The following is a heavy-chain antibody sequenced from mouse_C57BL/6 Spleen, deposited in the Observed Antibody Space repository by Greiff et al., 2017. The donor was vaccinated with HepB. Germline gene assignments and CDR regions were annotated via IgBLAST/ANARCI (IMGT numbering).Heavy chain of an antibody. D-gene: IGHD2-4*01. CDR3: ARGLRRFAY. Sequence: EVQLQQSGPELVKPGASVKISCKASGYSFTGYYMNWVKQSPEKSLEWIGEINPSTGGTTYNQKFKAKATLTVDKSSSTAYMQLKSLTSEDSAVYYCARGLRRFAYWGQGTLVTVSA. J-gene: IGHJ3*01. V-gene: IGHV1-42*01. CDR2: INPSTGGT. CDR1: GYSFTGYY.